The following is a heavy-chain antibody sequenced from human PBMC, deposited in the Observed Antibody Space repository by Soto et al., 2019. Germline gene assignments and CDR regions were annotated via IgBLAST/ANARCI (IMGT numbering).Heavy chain of an antibody. D-gene: IGHD3-16*01. CDR1: GFTLSNYG. CDR3: ARLYTWIMDY. Sequence: QVQLVESGGGVVQPGRSLRLSCAAYGFTLSNYGMHWVRQAPGKGLEWVAIIWYDGSNKYYAASVKGRFTFSRDNSKNTLYLQMNSLRAEDAAVYYCARLYTWIMDYWGQGTLVTVSS. CDR2: IWYDGSNK. J-gene: IGHJ4*02. V-gene: IGHV3-33*01.